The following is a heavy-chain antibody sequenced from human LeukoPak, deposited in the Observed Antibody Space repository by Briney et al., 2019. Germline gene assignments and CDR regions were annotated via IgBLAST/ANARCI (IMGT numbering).Heavy chain of an antibody. CDR3: ARETPYGSGSYPFDY. CDR1: DGSISSSSYY. Sequence: SETLSLTCTVSDGSISSSSYYWGWIRQPPGKGLEWIGYIYNSGSTNNNPSLKSRVTISVDTSKEQFSLKLSSVTAADTAVYYCARETPYGSGSYPFDYWGQGILVTVSS. V-gene: IGHV4-61*01. J-gene: IGHJ4*02. CDR2: IYNSGST. D-gene: IGHD3-10*01.